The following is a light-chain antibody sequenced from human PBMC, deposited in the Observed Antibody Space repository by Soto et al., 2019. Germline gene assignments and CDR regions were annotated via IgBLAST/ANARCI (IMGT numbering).Light chain of an antibody. J-gene: IGKJ4*01. CDR3: LQDYNYPLT. CDR2: GAS. V-gene: IGKV1-6*02. CDR1: LGIRND. Sequence: AIQLTQSPSALSASVGDRVTTTCRASLGIRNDLGWYQQKPGEAPRLLVYGASTLQSGVPSRFSGSGSGTEFTLTISSLQLEDFGTYYCLQDYNYPLTFGGGTRLEI.